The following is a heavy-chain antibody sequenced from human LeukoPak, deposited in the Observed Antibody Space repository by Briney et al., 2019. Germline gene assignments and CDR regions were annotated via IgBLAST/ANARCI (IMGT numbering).Heavy chain of an antibody. CDR2: ISGGGVST. CDR3: ARSCSRPYYYYYYMDV. V-gene: IGHV3-23*01. D-gene: IGHD6-13*01. J-gene: IGHJ6*03. Sequence: PGGSLRLSCAASGFTFGSYGRGWVRQPPGKGLEWVSAISGGGVSTYYANSGRGRFIISRDNSKNTLYLQMNSVRAEDTAVYYCARSCSRPYYYYYYMDVWGKGTTVTISS. CDR1: GFTFGSYG.